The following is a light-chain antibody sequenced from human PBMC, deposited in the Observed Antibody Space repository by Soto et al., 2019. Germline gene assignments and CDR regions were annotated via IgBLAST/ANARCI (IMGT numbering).Light chain of an antibody. CDR2: EVS. J-gene: IGLJ1*01. CDR3: SSYTSSILYV. CDR1: NSDVGGHNY. Sequence: QSALTQPASVSGSPGQSITITCTGTNSDVGGHNYVSWYQQHPGKAPKLMIYEVSTRPSGVSNRFSGSKSGNTASLTISGLLAEDEADYYCSSYTSSILYVFGPETKLTVL. V-gene: IGLV2-14*01.